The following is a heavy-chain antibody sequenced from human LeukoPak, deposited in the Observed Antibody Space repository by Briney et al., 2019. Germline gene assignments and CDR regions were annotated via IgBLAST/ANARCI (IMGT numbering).Heavy chain of an antibody. CDR1: GYTFTGYY. CDR3: ARDPGIAVAGTGMPVDY. J-gene: IGHJ4*02. CDR2: ISAYNGNT. D-gene: IGHD6-19*01. V-gene: IGHV1-18*04. Sequence: ASVKVSCKASGYTFTGYYMHWVRQAPGQGLEWMGWISAYNGNTNYAQKLQGRVTMTTDTSTSTAYMELRSLRSDDTAVYYCARDPGIAVAGTGMPVDYWGQGTLVTVSS.